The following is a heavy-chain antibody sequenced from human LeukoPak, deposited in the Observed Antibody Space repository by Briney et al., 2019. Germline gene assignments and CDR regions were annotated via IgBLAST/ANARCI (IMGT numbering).Heavy chain of an antibody. Sequence: GGSLRLSCAASGFTFSSYSMNWVRQAPGKGLEWVSYISSSSSTIYYADSVKGRFTISRDNAKNSLYLQMNSLRDEDTAVYYCARGGYCSSTSRYPLSHGSVWGQGTTVTVSS. CDR1: GFTFSSYS. V-gene: IGHV3-48*02. J-gene: IGHJ6*02. CDR3: ARGGYCSSTSRYPLSHGSV. CDR2: ISSSSSTI. D-gene: IGHD2-2*01.